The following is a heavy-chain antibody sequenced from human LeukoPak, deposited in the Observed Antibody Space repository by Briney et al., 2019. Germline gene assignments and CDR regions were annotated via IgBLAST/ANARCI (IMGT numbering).Heavy chain of an antibody. J-gene: IGHJ4*02. CDR1: GFTVSSSY. V-gene: IGHV3-66*01. CDR2: IYSGGTT. D-gene: IGHD3-3*01. Sequence: GGSLRLSCAASGFTVSSSYMTWVRQAPGKGLEWVSVIYSGGTTYYADSVKGRFTISRDNSKNTLYLQMNSLRDEDTAVYYCASYDFWSGRLDYWGQGTLVTVSS. CDR3: ASYDFWSGRLDY.